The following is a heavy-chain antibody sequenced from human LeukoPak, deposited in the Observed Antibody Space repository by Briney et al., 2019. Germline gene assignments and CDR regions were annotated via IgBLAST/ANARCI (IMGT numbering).Heavy chain of an antibody. CDR2: ISSSSKTI. Sequence: GGSLRHSCAASIFSFNRYLILWVRQAPGKGMEWVSYISSSSKTIYYADSVKGHFTISRDNAKNSLYLQMNSLRDEATVVYYCGYDQFFSDYWGRGTLVTVSS. J-gene: IGHJ4*02. V-gene: IGHV3-48*02. CDR1: IFSFNRYL. CDR3: GYDQFFSDY. D-gene: IGHD3-3*01.